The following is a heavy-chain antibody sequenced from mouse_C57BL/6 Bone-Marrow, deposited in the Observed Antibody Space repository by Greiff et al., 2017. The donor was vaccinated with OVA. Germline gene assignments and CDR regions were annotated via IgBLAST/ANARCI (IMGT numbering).Heavy chain of an antibody. CDR1: GYTFTNYW. V-gene: IGHV1-63*01. J-gene: IGHJ2*01. D-gene: IGHD3-1*01. CDR2: IYPGGGYT. CDR3: ARLGGDFDY. Sequence: VHLVESGAELVRPGTSVKMSCKASGYTFTNYWIGWAKQRPGHGLEWIGDIYPGGGYTNYNEKFKGKATLTADKSSSTAYMQFSSLTSEDSAIYYCARLGGDFDYWGQGTTLTVSS.